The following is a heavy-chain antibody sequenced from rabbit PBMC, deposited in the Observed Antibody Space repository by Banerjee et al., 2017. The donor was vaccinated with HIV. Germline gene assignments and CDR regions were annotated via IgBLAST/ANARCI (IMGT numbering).Heavy chain of an antibody. V-gene: IGHV1S45*01. CDR3: ARVSTSGLHYFGMDL. J-gene: IGHJ3*01. CDR1: GFSFSSGYD. Sequence: QQQLVESGGDLVKPEGSLTLTCTASGFSFSSGYDMCWVRQAPGKGLEWIGCIYAGSSGITYYASWAKGRFTISQTSSTTVTLQMTSLTAADTATYFCARVSTSGLHYFGMDLWGQGTLVTVS. CDR2: IYAGSSGIT. D-gene: IGHD1-1*01.